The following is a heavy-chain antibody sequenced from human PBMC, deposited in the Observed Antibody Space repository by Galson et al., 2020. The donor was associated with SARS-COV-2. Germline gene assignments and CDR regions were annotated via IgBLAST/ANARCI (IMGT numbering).Heavy chain of an antibody. J-gene: IGHJ4*02. V-gene: IGHV3-9*01. CDR1: GFTFDDYA. CDR3: AKDEDYYGWVD. Sequence: GGSLRLSCAASGFTFDDYAMHWVRQAPGKGLEWVSGISWNSGSIGYADSVKGRFTISRDNAKNSLYLQMNSLRAEDTALYYCAKDEDYYGWVDWGQGTLVTVSS. CDR2: ISWNSGSI. D-gene: IGHD3-10*01.